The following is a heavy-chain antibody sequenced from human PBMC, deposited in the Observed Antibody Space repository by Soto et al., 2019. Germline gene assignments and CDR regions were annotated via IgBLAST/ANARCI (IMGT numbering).Heavy chain of an antibody. CDR2: ISPYNDNT. CDR3: SRDAHKGLVGAFDI. D-gene: IGHD6-19*01. Sequence: QVQLVQSGAEVKEPGASVKVSCKASGYTFVSYGISWGRQAPGQGLVWMGWISPYNDNTKYAQKFQGRVTMNTDTYTNTVYMELGSPSSYDTAVYYFSRDAHKGLVGAFDIWGQGTMVTVSS. CDR1: GYTFVSYG. V-gene: IGHV1-18*01. J-gene: IGHJ3*02.